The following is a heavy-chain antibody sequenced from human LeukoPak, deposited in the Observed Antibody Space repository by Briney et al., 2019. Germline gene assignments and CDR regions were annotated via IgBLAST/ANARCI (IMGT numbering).Heavy chain of an antibody. D-gene: IGHD5-24*01. CDR3: ARGLLDGYTHPAAFDF. J-gene: IGHJ3*01. Sequence: SETLSLTCSVSGGSISSYYWSWIRQPPGKGLEWIGYIYYSGSTNPNTSITSRVTISVDTSKNQFSLKVSSVTAADTAVYYCARGLLDGYTHPAAFDFWGQGTMVTVSS. CDR2: IYYSGST. V-gene: IGHV4-59*01. CDR1: GGSISSYY.